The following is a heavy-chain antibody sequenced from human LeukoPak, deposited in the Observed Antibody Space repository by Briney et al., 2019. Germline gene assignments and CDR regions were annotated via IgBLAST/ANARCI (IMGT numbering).Heavy chain of an antibody. D-gene: IGHD3-16*01. V-gene: IGHV3-23*01. CDR1: RFTFNSYG. J-gene: IGHJ4*02. CDR3: AKSGAVRFDY. Sequence: GGSLRLPCAASRFTFNSYGMSWVRQAPGKGLEWVSSISGSGGGTYYADSVKGRFIISRDNSKNTLYLQMNSLRAEDTAVYYCAKSGAVRFDYWGQGTPVTVSS. CDR2: ISGSGGGT.